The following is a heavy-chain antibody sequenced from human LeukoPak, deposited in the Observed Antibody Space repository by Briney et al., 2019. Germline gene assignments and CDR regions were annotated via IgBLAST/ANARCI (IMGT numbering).Heavy chain of an antibody. CDR1: GFTFDDYA. CDR2: ISWNSGSI. J-gene: IGHJ4*02. Sequence: SLRVSCAASGFTFDDYAMHWVRQAPGKGVECVSGISWNSGSIGYADSVKGRFTIFRDNAKNSLYLQMNSLRAEDTALYYCAKDVAAAGHFDYWGQGTLVTVSS. D-gene: IGHD6-13*01. V-gene: IGHV3-9*01. CDR3: AKDVAAAGHFDY.